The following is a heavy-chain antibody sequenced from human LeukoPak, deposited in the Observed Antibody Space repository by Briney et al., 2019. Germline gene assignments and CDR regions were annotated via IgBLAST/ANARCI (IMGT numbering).Heavy chain of an antibody. Sequence: ASVKVSCKVSGYTLTELSMHWVRQAPGKGLEWMGGSDPEDGETIYAQKFQGRVTMTEDTSTDTAYMELSSLRSEDTAVYYCATADNWNPTGGYGMDVWGKGTTVTVSS. V-gene: IGHV1-24*01. CDR2: SDPEDGET. CDR1: GYTLTELS. J-gene: IGHJ6*04. D-gene: IGHD1-1*01. CDR3: ATADNWNPTGGYGMDV.